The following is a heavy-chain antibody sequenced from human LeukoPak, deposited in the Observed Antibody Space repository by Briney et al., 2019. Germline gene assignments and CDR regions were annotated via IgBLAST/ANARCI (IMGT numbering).Heavy chain of an antibody. CDR1: GFTFSGYA. CDR3: AKDPDSSTSGY. CDR2: ISGSGGST. V-gene: IGHV3-23*01. Sequence: GGSLRLSCAASGFTFSGYAMSWVRQAPGKGLEWVSAISGSGGSTYYADSVKGRFTISRDNSKNTLYLQMSSLRAEDTAVYYCAKDPDSSTSGYWGQGTLVTVSS. D-gene: IGHD6-13*01. J-gene: IGHJ4*02.